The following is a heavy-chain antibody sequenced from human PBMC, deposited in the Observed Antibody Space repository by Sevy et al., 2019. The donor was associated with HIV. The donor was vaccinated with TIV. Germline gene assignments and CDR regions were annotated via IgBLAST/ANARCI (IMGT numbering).Heavy chain of an antibody. Sequence: ASVKVSCKASGGTFSSYAISWVRQAPGQGLEWMGGMIPIFGTANYAQKFQGRVTITADESTSTAYMELSSLRSEDTAVYYCAREYYYDSSGYYQSITYYYYYGMDVWGQGTTVTVSS. D-gene: IGHD3-22*01. CDR2: MIPIFGTA. V-gene: IGHV1-69*13. J-gene: IGHJ6*02. CDR1: GGTFSSYA. CDR3: AREYYYDSSGYYQSITYYYYYGMDV.